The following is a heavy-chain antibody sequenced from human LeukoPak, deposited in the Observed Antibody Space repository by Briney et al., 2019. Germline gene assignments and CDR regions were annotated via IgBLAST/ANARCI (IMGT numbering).Heavy chain of an antibody. CDR2: INPSGGST. CDR3: ARETSGNWFDP. CDR1: GYTFTDYY. V-gene: IGHV1-46*01. J-gene: IGHJ5*02. Sequence: GASVKVSCKASGYTFTDYYMHWVRQAPGQGLEWMGIINPSGGSTSYAQKFQGRVTMTRDMSTSTVYMELSSLRSEDTAVYYCARETSGNWFDPWGQGTLVTVSS. D-gene: IGHD3-10*01.